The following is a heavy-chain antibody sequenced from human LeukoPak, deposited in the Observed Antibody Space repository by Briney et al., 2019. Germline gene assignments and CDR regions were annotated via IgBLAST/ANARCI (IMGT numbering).Heavy chain of an antibody. CDR1: GFTFSSYA. J-gene: IGHJ6*02. D-gene: IGHD2-2*01. Sequence: GGSLRLSCAASGFTFSSYAMSWVRQAPGKGLEWVSAISGSGGSTYYADSVKGRFTISRENAKNSFYLQMNNLRAGDTAVYYCARGSCSSRSCYKRVNGLDVWGQGTPVTVSS. CDR3: ARGSCSSRSCYKRVNGLDV. V-gene: IGHV3-23*01. CDR2: ISGSGGST.